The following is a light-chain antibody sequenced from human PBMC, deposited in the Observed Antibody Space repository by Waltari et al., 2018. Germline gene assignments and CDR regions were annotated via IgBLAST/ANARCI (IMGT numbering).Light chain of an antibody. CDR2: DAS. Sequence: DIQMTQSPSTLSASVGDRVTITCRASQTISYWLAWYQQKPGRAPKLLISDASSLDSGVPSRFSGSGSGTEFTLTITSLQPEDFATYSCQQSYTTPFTFGPGTTV. CDR1: QTISYW. V-gene: IGKV1-5*01. J-gene: IGKJ3*01. CDR3: QQSYTTPFT.